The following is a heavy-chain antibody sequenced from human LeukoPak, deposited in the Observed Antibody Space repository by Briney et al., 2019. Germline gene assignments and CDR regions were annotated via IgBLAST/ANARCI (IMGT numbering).Heavy chain of an antibody. V-gene: IGHV1-69*04. CDR2: IIPILGIA. CDR3: ARGGIVGAANWFDP. D-gene: IGHD1-26*01. CDR1: GGTFSSYA. Sequence: ASVKVSCKASGGTFSSYAISWVRQAPGQGLEWMGRIIPILGIANYAQKFQGRVTITADKSTSTAYMELSSLRSEDTAVCYCARGGIVGAANWFDPWGQGTLVTVSS. J-gene: IGHJ5*02.